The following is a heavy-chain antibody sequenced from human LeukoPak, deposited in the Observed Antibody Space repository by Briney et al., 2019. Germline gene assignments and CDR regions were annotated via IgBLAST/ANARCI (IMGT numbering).Heavy chain of an antibody. Sequence: GGSLRLSCAASGFTFSSYSMSWVRQAPGKGLEWVSSISSSSSYIYYADSVKGRFTISRDNAKNSLYLQMNSLRAEDTAVYYCAREPGYSYGIIDYWGQGTLVTVSS. D-gene: IGHD5-18*01. CDR2: ISSSSSYI. V-gene: IGHV3-21*01. J-gene: IGHJ4*02. CDR1: GFTFSSYS. CDR3: AREPGYSYGIIDY.